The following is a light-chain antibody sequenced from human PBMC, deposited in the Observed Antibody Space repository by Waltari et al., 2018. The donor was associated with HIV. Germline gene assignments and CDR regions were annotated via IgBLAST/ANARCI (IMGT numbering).Light chain of an antibody. CDR3: QQYNNWYT. Sequence: EIVMTQSPATLSVYPGERATLSCRASQSVIRNLAWYQHKPGQAPMLLIYGSSTRAPGIPARFSGSGSGTEFSLTISGLQSEDSAIYYCQQYNNWYTFGQGTKVEIK. CDR1: QSVIRN. CDR2: GSS. J-gene: IGKJ2*01. V-gene: IGKV3-15*01.